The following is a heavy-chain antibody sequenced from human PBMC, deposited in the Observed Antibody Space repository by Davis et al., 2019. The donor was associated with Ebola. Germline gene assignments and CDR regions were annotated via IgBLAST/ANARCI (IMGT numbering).Heavy chain of an antibody. V-gene: IGHV5-51*01. CDR1: GYSFTSYW. Sequence: PGGSLRLSCEGSGYSFTSYWIGWVRQMPGKGLEWMGIIYPGDSDTRYSPSFQGQVTISADKSISTAYLQWSSLKASDTAMYYCARIRDSSSNYYFDYWGHGALVTVSS. CDR2: IYPGDSDT. CDR3: ARIRDSSSNYYFDY. J-gene: IGHJ4*01. D-gene: IGHD6-13*01.